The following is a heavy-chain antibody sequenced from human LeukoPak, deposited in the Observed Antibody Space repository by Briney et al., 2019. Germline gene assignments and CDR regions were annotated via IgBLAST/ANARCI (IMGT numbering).Heavy chain of an antibody. V-gene: IGHV3-33*06. CDR1: GFPFSGSG. D-gene: IGHD2-15*01. CDR2: IWYDGSHQ. Sequence: GSSLRLSCAASGFPFSGSGMHWVRQAPGKGVEWVAVIWYDGSHQYYADSVKGRFTISRDNSKNTLDLQMNSLRVEDTAVYFCAKDKDTPATAQPQRGYFESWGQGTLVTVSS. CDR3: AKDKDTPATAQPQRGYFES. J-gene: IGHJ4*02.